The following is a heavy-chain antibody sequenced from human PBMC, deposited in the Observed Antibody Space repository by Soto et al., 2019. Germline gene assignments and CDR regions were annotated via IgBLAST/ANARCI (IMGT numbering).Heavy chain of an antibody. CDR2: IYYSGST. J-gene: IGHJ4*02. D-gene: IGHD3-10*01. CDR3: ARDGRYYGSGSPNVFDY. Sequence: QVQLQESGPGLVKPSQTLSLTCTVSGGSISSGGYYWSWIRQHPGKGLEWIGYIYYSGSTYYNPSLKSRVTISVDTSKNQFSLKLSSVTAADTAVYYCARDGRYYGSGSPNVFDYWGQGILVTVSS. CDR1: GGSISSGGYY. V-gene: IGHV4-31*03.